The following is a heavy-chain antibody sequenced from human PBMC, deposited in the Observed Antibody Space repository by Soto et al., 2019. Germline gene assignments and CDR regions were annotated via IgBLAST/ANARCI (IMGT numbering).Heavy chain of an antibody. V-gene: IGHV4-38-2*02. CDR3: ARDSYGGNSDFDI. J-gene: IGHJ3*02. CDR2: IYHSGST. CDR1: GYSITSGYY. Sequence: SETLSLTCAVSGYSITSGYYWGWIRQPPGKGLEWIGSIYHSGSTYYNPSLKSRVSTSVDTPKNQFSLKLSSVTAADTAVYYCARDSYGGNSDFDIWGQGTMVTVSS. D-gene: IGHD4-17*01.